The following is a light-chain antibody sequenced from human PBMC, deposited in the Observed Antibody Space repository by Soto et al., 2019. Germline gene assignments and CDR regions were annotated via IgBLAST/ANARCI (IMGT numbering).Light chain of an antibody. CDR2: GAS. Sequence: EIVLTQSPGTLSLSPGERATLFCRASQSVSSNNLAWYHQKPGQTPRLLIYGASGRATGIPDRFSGSGSGTDFTLTISRLEPEDFVVYYCQQYDNSITFGQGTRLEIE. V-gene: IGKV3-20*01. CDR1: QSVSSNN. CDR3: QQYDNSIT. J-gene: IGKJ5*01.